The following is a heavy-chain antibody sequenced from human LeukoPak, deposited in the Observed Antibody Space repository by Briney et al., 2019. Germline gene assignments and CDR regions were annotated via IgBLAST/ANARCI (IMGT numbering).Heavy chain of an antibody. V-gene: IGHV3-74*01. J-gene: IGHJ4*02. CDR3: ASSRDGYNYMNY. CDR1: GFTFSSYW. D-gene: IGHD5-24*01. Sequence: GGSLRLSCPASGFTFSSYWMHWVRQAPGTGLVWVSRINGDGTTKNYADSVKGGFTISRDSTNNTLYLQMNSLRAEDTAVYYWASSRDGYNYMNYWGQGTLVTVSS. CDR2: INGDGTTK.